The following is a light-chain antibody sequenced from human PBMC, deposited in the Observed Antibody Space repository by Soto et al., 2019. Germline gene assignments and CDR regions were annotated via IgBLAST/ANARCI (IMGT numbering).Light chain of an antibody. V-gene: IGLV2-11*01. CDR1: SSDVGGYNY. Sequence: QSALTQPRSVSGSPGQSVTISCTGTSSDVGGYNYVTWYQHHAGKAPKLRIYDVSKRPSGVPDRFSGSRSGNTASLTISGLQAEDEAEYFCCSYAGSNTLVCGGGTKVTLL. CDR2: DVS. CDR3: CSYAGSNTLV. J-gene: IGLJ3*02.